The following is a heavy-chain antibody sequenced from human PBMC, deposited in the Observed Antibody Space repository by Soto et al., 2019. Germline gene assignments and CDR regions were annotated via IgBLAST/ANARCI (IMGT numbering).Heavy chain of an antibody. CDR1: GFPFREFG. D-gene: IGHD3-22*01. CDR2: ISYDGSD. CDR3: ARRWNYYLAF. V-gene: IGHV3-33*05. J-gene: IGHJ4*02. Sequence: QMQLVESGGGVVQPGRSLRLSCVASGFPFREFGMHWVRQAPGKGLEWVAFISYDGSDYADSVKGRFTISRDDSRDTLFLHMDNLRPDDTGVYYCARRWNYYLAFWGQGTLVAVSS.